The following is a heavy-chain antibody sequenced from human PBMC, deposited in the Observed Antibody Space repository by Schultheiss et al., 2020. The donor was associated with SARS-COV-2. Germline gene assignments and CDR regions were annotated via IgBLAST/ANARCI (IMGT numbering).Heavy chain of an antibody. CDR3: ARDRTAMTDS. J-gene: IGHJ5*01. V-gene: IGHV3-48*04. CDR1: GFTFSSYS. D-gene: IGHD5-18*01. Sequence: GGSLRLSCAASGFTFSSYSMNWVRQAPGKGLEWVSYISSSGSTIYYADSVKGRFTLSRDNAKNTLYLQMNSLRAEDTAVYYCARDRTAMTDSWGQGTLVTVSS. CDR2: ISSSGSTI.